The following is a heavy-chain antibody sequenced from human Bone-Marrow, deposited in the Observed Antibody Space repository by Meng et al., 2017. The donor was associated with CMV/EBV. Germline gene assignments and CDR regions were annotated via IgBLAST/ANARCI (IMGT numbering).Heavy chain of an antibody. D-gene: IGHD5-12*01. Sequence: GESLKISCAASGFTFSSYDMHWVRQAPGKGLEWVSSISSSSYIYYADSVKGRFTISRDNAKNSLYLQMNSLRAEDTAVYYCARVIVATLGYYYGMDVWGQGTTVTVSS. CDR1: GFTFSSYD. CDR3: ARVIVATLGYYYGMDV. V-gene: IGHV3-69-1*01. J-gene: IGHJ6*02. CDR2: ISSSSYI.